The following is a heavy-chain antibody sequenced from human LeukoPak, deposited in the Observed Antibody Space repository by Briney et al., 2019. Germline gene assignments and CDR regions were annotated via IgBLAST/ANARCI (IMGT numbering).Heavy chain of an antibody. CDR1: GFTFSGYA. CDR3: AKEDGGYFDY. Sequence: PGRSLRLSWAAAGFTFSGYAMHWVPEAPGKGLEWVAFIRYDGSNKYYADSVKGRFTISRDNSKNTLYLQMNSLRAEDTAVYYCAKEDGGYFDYWGQGTLVTVSS. J-gene: IGHJ4*02. D-gene: IGHD3-16*01. CDR2: IRYDGSNK. V-gene: IGHV3-30*02.